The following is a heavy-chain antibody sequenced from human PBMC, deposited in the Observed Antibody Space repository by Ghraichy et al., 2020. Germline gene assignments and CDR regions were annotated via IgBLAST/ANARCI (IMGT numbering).Heavy chain of an antibody. CDR3: ARPRMVRGVIPGVVADYGMDV. Sequence: SETLSLTCTVSGGSISSSSYYWGWIRQPPGKGLEWIGSIYYSGSTYYNPSLKSRVTISVDTSKNQFSLKLSSVTAADTAVYYCARPRMVRGVIPGVVADYGMDVWGQGTTVTVSS. CDR2: IYYSGST. CDR1: GGSISSSSYY. J-gene: IGHJ6*02. V-gene: IGHV4-39*01. D-gene: IGHD3-10*01.